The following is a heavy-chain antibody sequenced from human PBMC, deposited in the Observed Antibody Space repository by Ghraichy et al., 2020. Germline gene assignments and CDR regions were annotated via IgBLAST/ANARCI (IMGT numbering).Heavy chain of an antibody. CDR2: IYYSGST. Sequence: SETLSLTCTVSGGSISSSSYYWGWIRQPPGKGLEWIGSIYYSGSTYYNPSLKSRVTISVDTSKNQFSLKLSSVTAADTAVYYCARLSFTHCSGGSCYSNPHILFDYWGQGTLVTVSS. CDR1: GGSISSSSYY. V-gene: IGHV4-39*01. D-gene: IGHD2-15*01. CDR3: ARLSFTHCSGGSCYSNPHILFDY. J-gene: IGHJ4*02.